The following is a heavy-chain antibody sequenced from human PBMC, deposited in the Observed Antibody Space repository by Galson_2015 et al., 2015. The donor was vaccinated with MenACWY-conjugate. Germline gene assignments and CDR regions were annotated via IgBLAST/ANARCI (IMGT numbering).Heavy chain of an antibody. J-gene: IGHJ5*02. V-gene: IGHV3-30*18. CDR2: ISYDGSNK. CDR1: GFTFSSYG. Sequence: LRLSCAASGFTFSSYGMHWVRQAPGKGLEWVAVISYDGSNKYYADSVKGRFTISRDNSKNTLYLQMSSLRAEDTAVYYCVKDLNAWGQGTLVTVSS. CDR3: VKDLNA.